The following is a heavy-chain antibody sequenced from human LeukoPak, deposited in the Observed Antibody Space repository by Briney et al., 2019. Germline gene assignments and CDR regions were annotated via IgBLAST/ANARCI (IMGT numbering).Heavy chain of an antibody. CDR2: IWSDGSNR. V-gene: IGHV3-33*01. J-gene: IGHJ4*01. CDR1: GFIFSYYG. Sequence: GRSLRLSCAASGFIFSYYGMHWVRQAPGKGLEWVAVIWSDGSNRFYADSVKGRFTISRDNSQKTLFLQMNSLRAEDTAIYYCARDAQRGFDYSNSLEYWGHGTLVTVSS. D-gene: IGHD4-11*01. CDR3: ARDAQRGFDYSNSLEY.